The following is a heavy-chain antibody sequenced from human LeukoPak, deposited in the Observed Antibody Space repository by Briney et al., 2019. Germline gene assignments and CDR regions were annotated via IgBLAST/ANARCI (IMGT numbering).Heavy chain of an antibody. Sequence: SETLSLTCTVVSGGSISSSSYYWGWIRQPPGKGLEWIGSFYYSGSTNYNPSLKSRVTMSVDTSKNQFSLKLSSVTAADTAVYYCARGYYDFWSGLPDWFDPWGQGTLVTVSS. D-gene: IGHD3-3*01. CDR2: FYYSGST. J-gene: IGHJ5*02. V-gene: IGHV4-39*07. CDR1: GGSISSSSYY. CDR3: ARGYYDFWSGLPDWFDP.